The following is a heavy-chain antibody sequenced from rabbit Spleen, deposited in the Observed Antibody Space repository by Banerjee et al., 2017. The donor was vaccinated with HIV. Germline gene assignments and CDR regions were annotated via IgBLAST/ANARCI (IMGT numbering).Heavy chain of an antibody. CDR1: GFSFSRSYD. CDR2: INAITGKA. Sequence: QEQLVESGGGLVQPGASLRLTCTASGFSFSRSYDMCWVRQAPGKGLEWIACINAITGKAVYASWAKGRFTFSKTSSTTVTLQMTSLTAADTATYFCARGSATMTMVITGYYLGLWGQGTLVTVS. J-gene: IGHJ3*01. V-gene: IGHV1S45*01. CDR3: ARGSATMTMVITGYYLGL. D-gene: IGHD2-1*01.